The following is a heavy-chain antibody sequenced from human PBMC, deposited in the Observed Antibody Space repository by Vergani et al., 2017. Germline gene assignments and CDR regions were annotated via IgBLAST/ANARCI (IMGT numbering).Heavy chain of an antibody. D-gene: IGHD5-12*01. V-gene: IGHV4-59*01. CDR3: ARIRDSGYATGGFDP. CDR1: GGSISSYY. CDR2: IYYSGST. Sequence: QVQLQESGPGLVKPSETLSLTCTVSGGSISSYYWSWIRQPPGKGLEWIGYIYYSGSTNYNPSLKSRVTISVDTSKNQFSLKLSSVTAADTAVYYCARIRDSGYATGGFDPWGQGTLVTVSS. J-gene: IGHJ5*02.